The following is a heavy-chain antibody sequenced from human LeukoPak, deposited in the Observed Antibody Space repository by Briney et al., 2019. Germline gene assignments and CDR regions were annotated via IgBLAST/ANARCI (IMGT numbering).Heavy chain of an antibody. Sequence: GGSLTLSCAASGFAFANQAMGWVRQASGKGLEWVSVISDSGDITYYADSVKGRFTISRDNSKNTLFLQMNSLRAEDTAVYYCAKDARRTSGWYFFDYWGQGTLVTVSP. J-gene: IGHJ4*02. CDR3: AKDARRTSGWYFFDY. D-gene: IGHD6-19*01. CDR2: ISDSGDIT. V-gene: IGHV3-23*01. CDR1: GFAFANQA.